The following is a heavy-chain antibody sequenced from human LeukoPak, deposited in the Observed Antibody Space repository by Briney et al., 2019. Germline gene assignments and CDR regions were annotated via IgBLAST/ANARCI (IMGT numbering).Heavy chain of an antibody. CDR2: IYYSGST. D-gene: IGHD4-17*01. CDR1: GGSLSSYY. CDR3: ARQVRTTVHFAP. V-gene: IGHV4-59*01. J-gene: IGHJ4*01. Sequence: PSETLSLTCTVSGGSLSSYYWSWIRQPPGKGLEWIGYIYYSGSTTYNPSLKSRVTISIDTSKNQFSLKLSSAPAADTAVSFCARQVRTTVHFAPRGQGTLVTVSS.